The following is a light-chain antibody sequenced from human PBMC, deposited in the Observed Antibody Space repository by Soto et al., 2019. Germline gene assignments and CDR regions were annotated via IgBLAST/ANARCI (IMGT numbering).Light chain of an antibody. V-gene: IGLV2-14*01. CDR3: SSYTRSSNYP. Sequence: QSVLTQPASVSGSPGQSITISCTGTSSDVGGYNYVSWYQQHPGKAPKLMIYEVSNRPSGVSNRFSGSKSGNTASLTISGLQAEDEADYYCSSYTRSSNYPFGNGTKVTV. CDR2: EVS. CDR1: SSDVGGYNY. J-gene: IGLJ1*01.